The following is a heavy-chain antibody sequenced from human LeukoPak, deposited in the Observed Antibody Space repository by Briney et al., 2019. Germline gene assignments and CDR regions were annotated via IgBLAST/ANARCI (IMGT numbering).Heavy chain of an antibody. J-gene: IGHJ4*02. CDR3: AREAVDYGSGSHDY. D-gene: IGHD3-10*01. V-gene: IGHV4-4*07. CDR2: VHSSGST. Sequence: PSETLSLTCTDSGASIGSFYWSWIRQPAGKGLEWIGRVHSSGSTNYIPSIKSRVTMSVDTSKNQFSLKLNSVTAADTATYYCAREAVDYGSGSHDYWGQGTLVTVSS. CDR1: GASIGSFY.